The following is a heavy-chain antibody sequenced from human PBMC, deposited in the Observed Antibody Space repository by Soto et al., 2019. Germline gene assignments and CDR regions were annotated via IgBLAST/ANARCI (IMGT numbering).Heavy chain of an antibody. V-gene: IGHV4-31*03. CDR1: GGSISSGGYY. D-gene: IGHD6-6*01. CDR3: ARDRSSSSSVLDY. Sequence: QVQLQESGPGLVKPSQTLSLTCTVSGGSISSGGYYWSWIRQHPGKGLEWIGYIYYRGSTYYNPSLKSRVTISVDTSKNQFSLKLSSVTAAATAVYYCARDRSSSSSVLDYWGQGTLVTVSS. J-gene: IGHJ4*02. CDR2: IYYRGST.